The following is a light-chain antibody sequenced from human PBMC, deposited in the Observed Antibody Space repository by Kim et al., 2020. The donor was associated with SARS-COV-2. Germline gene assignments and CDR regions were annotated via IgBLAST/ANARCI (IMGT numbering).Light chain of an antibody. CDR1: KIGDKR. V-gene: IGLV3-1*01. CDR2: QNS. J-gene: IGLJ2*01. CDR3: HACDGSTV. Sequence: VYTGKTASSASTREKIGDKRAWWYQEKPAQSPVLDIYQNSTGTPGISDRFSCSNSANTATLTIGATHAMDDSGYVCHACDGSTVFGGGTQLTVL.